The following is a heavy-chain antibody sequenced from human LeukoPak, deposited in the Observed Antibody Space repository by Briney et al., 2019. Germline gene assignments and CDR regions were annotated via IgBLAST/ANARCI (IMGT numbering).Heavy chain of an antibody. D-gene: IGHD3-10*01. Sequence: GGSLRLSCAASGFTFSSHWMSWVRQAPGKGLEWVANIKEDGTEKYYVDSVKGRFTISRDDAKNSLYLQMNSLRAEDTAVYYCASAYGSGSYFNRDYWGQGTLVTVSS. CDR3: ASAYGSGSYFNRDY. V-gene: IGHV3-7*02. J-gene: IGHJ4*02. CDR2: IKEDGTEK. CDR1: GFTFSSHW.